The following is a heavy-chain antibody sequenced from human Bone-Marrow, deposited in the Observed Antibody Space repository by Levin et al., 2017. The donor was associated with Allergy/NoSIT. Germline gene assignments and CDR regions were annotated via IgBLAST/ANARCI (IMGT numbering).Heavy chain of an antibody. J-gene: IGHJ4*02. CDR2: IKTDGSEK. CDR3: LTTSGY. V-gene: IGHV3-7*03. CDR1: GSTFSNYW. Sequence: GESLRISCAASGSTFSNYWMRWIRQAPGRGLEGVANIKTDGSEKYYVDSVKGRFAISRDNFANTLHLQMNSLRVDDTAVYYCLTTSGYWGPGTLVTVSS. D-gene: IGHD1-1*01.